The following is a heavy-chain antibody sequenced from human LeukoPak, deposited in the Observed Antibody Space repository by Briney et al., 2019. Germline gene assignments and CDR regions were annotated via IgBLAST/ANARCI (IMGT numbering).Heavy chain of an antibody. V-gene: IGHV3-53*01. D-gene: IGHD6-19*01. Sequence: GGSLRLSCAATGFSVSNNYMAWVRQAPGKGLEWVSVLYTSGNTDYADSVKGRFTISRDNSKNTLYLQMNSLRAEDTALYYCAKKAVALDYWGQGTLVAVSS. CDR3: AKKAVALDY. J-gene: IGHJ4*02. CDR2: LYTSGNT. CDR1: GFSVSNNY.